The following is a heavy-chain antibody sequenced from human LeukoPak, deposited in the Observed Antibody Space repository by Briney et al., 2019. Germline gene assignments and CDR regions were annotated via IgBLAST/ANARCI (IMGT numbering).Heavy chain of an antibody. CDR2: INPSGGST. J-gene: IGHJ4*02. Sequence: ASVKVSCKASGYTFTSYYMHWVRQAPGQGLEWMGIINPSGGSTSYAQKFQGRVTMTRDTSTSAVYMELSSLRSEDTAVYYCARADSSPYYFDYWGQGTLVTVSS. CDR1: GYTFTSYY. CDR3: ARADSSPYYFDY. D-gene: IGHD2-2*01. V-gene: IGHV1-46*01.